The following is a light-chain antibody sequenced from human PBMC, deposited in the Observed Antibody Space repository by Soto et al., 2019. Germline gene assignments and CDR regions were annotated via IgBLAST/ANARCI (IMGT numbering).Light chain of an antibody. CDR2: DAS. V-gene: IGKV1-33*01. Sequence: DIQMTQSPSSLSASLGDRVTITCQASQDISNYLNWYQQKPGKAPKLLIYDASNLETGVPSRFSGNESGTDFTFTINSLQPEDIATYYCQQYENLPITFGQGTRLEIK. J-gene: IGKJ5*01. CDR3: QQYENLPIT. CDR1: QDISNY.